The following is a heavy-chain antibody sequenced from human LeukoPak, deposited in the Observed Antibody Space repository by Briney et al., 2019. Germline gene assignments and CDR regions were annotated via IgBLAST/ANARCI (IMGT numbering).Heavy chain of an antibody. CDR1: GGSTSSSSYY. CDR3: ARHFWSGYYIDY. CDR2: IYYSGST. Sequence: SETLSLTCTVSGGSTSSSSYYWGWIRQTPGKGLEWIGSIYYSGSTYYNPSLKSRVTISVDTSKNQFSLKLSSVTAADTAVYYCARHFWSGYYIDYWGQGTLVTVSS. V-gene: IGHV4-39*01. D-gene: IGHD3-3*01. J-gene: IGHJ4*02.